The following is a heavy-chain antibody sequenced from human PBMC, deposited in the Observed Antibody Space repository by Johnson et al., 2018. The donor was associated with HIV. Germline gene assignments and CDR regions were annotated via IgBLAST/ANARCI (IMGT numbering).Heavy chain of an antibody. J-gene: IGHJ3*02. Sequence: SGGGVVRPGGSLRLSCSASGFTFDDYGMSWVSQVPGMGLVRVSGINWIGGTIGYTAPVKGRFTISRDNAKNSLYLQMNSLRAEDTALYYCARKENWPSPGAFDIWGQGTMVTVSS. CDR3: ARKENWPSPGAFDI. D-gene: IGHD1-1*01. V-gene: IGHV3-20*04. CDR1: GFTFDDYG. CDR2: INWIGGTI.